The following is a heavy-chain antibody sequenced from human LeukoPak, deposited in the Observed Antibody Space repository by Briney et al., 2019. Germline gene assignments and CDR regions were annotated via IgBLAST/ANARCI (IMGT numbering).Heavy chain of an antibody. CDR2: INHSGST. CDR1: GGSFSGYY. Sequence: SETLSLTCAVYGGSFSGYYWSWIRQPPGKGLEWIGEINHSGSTNYNPSLKSRVTISVDTSKNQFSQKLSSVTAADTAVYYCAARGNWFDPWGQGTLVTVSS. D-gene: IGHD3-10*01. CDR3: AARGNWFDP. J-gene: IGHJ5*02. V-gene: IGHV4-34*01.